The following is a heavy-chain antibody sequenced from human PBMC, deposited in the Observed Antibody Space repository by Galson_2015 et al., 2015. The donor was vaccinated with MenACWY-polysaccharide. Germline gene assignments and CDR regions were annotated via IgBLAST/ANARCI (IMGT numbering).Heavy chain of an antibody. Sequence: LRLSCAASGFTFSDYYMSWIRQAPGKGLEWVSYISSSGSTISYADSVKGRFTISRDNAQNSLYLQVNSLRAEDAAVYYCVRRLTSRCFDYWGQGTLITVSS. D-gene: IGHD2-8*01. CDR3: VRRLTSRCFDY. J-gene: IGHJ4*02. V-gene: IGHV3-11*01. CDR1: GFTFSDYY. CDR2: ISSSGSTI.